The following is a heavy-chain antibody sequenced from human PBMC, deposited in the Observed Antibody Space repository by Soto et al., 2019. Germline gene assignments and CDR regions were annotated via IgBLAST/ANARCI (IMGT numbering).Heavy chain of an antibody. Sequence: SGNLALGCTVESISTDYWNWMRQPPGKGMEWIGYIYYLGRTNSNSSLKSRITMSIDTSKNQFSLKLSPGTAADQAVYFFSIPHGGSSGWDNWFDPWGQGTLVTVS. CDR1: ESISTDY. J-gene: IGHJ5*02. D-gene: IGHD6-25*01. V-gene: IGHV4-59*01. CDR3: SIPHGGSSGWDNWFDP. CDR2: IYYLGRT.